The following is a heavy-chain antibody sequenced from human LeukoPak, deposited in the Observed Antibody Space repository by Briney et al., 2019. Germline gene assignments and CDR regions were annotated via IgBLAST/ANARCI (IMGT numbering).Heavy chain of an antibody. J-gene: IGHJ4*02. V-gene: IGHV1-2*02. CDR3: ARGGIAVAGPDFDY. CDR2: INPNSGGT. Sequence: EASVKVSCKASGYTFTGYYMHWVRQAPGQGLEWMGWINPNSGGTTYAQKFQGRVTMTRDTSISTAYMELSRLRSDDTAVYYCARGGIAVAGPDFDYWGQGTLVTVSS. D-gene: IGHD6-19*01. CDR1: GYTFTGYY.